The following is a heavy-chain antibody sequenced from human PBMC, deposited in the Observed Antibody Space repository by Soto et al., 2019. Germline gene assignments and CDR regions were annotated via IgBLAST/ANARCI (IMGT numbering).Heavy chain of an antibody. V-gene: IGHV3-74*01. CDR3: ARGIKIYYGQDV. J-gene: IGHJ6*02. D-gene: IGHD3-10*01. CDR1: GISFSGYW. CDR2: INSDESSR. Sequence: EAQLVESGGDLVQPGGSLRLSCAASGISFSGYWMHWVRQAPGKGLVWVSRINSDESSRSYADFVKGRFTISRDNAKNTVFLQMHSLRGEDTGGYYCARGIKIYYGQDVWGQGTTVTVSS.